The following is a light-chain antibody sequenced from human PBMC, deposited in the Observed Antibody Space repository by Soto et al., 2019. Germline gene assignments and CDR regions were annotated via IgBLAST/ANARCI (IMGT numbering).Light chain of an antibody. CDR1: SSDVGGYNY. J-gene: IGLJ1*01. Sequence: NSSDVGGYNYVSWYQQHPGKAPKLMIYDVSNRPSGVSNRFSGSKSGNTASLTISGLQAKDETDYYCSSYTRSSTRVFVTGTEVTV. CDR3: SSYTRSSTRV. V-gene: IGLV2-14*04. CDR2: DVS.